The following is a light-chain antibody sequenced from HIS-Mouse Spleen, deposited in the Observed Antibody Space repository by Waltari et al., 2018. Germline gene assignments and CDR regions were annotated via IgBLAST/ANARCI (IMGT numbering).Light chain of an antibody. Sequence: EIVWTQSPGTLALSPGEGATLPCRASQSVSSSYLAWYQQKPGQAPRPLIYGASSRATGIPDRFSGSGSGTDFTLTISRLEPEDFAVYYCQQYGSSPLTFGGGTKVEIK. V-gene: IGKV3-20*01. CDR1: QSVSSSY. CDR2: GAS. CDR3: QQYGSSPLT. J-gene: IGKJ4*01.